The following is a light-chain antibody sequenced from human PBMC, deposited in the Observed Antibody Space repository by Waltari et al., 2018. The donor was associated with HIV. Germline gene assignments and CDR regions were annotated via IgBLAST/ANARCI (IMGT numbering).Light chain of an antibody. CDR2: DDK. CDR1: NIGANH. V-gene: IGLV3-21*01. J-gene: IGLJ1*01. Sequence: YVLTQPPSVSVAPGTTATITCGGNNIGANHVNWYQQKSGQAPVLVIYDDKLRPSGIPARISGSNSGGTATLTISGVEVGDEAEYYCQVFENSRDQAFGTGTKVTVL. CDR3: QVFENSRDQA.